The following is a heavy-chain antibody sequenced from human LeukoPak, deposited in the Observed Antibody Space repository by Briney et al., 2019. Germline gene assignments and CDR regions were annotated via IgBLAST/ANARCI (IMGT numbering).Heavy chain of an antibody. CDR2: IYSGGST. CDR3: ARAGGFTAGMDV. V-gene: IGHV3-66*02. Sequence: GGSLRLSCAASGFTVSNNYMSWVRQAPGKGLEWVSIIYSGGSTYYADSVKGRFTISRDNSKNTLYLQMNSLRAEDTAVYYCARAGGFTAGMDVWGQGTTVTVSS. CDR1: GFTVSNNY. J-gene: IGHJ6*02. D-gene: IGHD3-10*01.